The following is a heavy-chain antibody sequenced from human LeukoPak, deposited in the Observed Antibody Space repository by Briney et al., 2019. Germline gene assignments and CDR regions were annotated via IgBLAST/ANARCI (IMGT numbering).Heavy chain of an antibody. Sequence: PSETLSLTCTVSGGSISSYYWSWIRQPPGKGLEWIGYLFYSGSTNYNPPLKSRVTISVDTSKNQFSLKLSSVTAADTAVYYCARSPDEMATIPGGFDYWGQGTLVTVSS. CDR2: LFYSGST. D-gene: IGHD5-24*01. CDR3: ARSPDEMATIPGGFDY. V-gene: IGHV4-59*01. J-gene: IGHJ4*02. CDR1: GGSISSYY.